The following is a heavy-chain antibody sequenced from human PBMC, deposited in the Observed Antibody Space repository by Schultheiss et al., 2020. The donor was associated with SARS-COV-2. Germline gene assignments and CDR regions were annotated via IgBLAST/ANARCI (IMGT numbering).Heavy chain of an antibody. J-gene: IGHJ4*02. CDR3: ALGSGDYGPYFDY. V-gene: IGHV3-30*03. CDR1: GFTFSSYE. Sequence: GGSLRLSCAASGFTFSSYEMNWVRQAPGKGLEWVAVISYDGSNKYYADSVKGRFTISRDNSKNTLYLQMNSLRAEDTAVYYCALGSGDYGPYFDYWGQGTLVTVSS. D-gene: IGHD4-17*01. CDR2: ISYDGSNK.